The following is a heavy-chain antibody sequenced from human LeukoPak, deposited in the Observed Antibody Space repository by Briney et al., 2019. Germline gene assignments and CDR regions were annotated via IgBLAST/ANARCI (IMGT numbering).Heavy chain of an antibody. CDR1: GFTFSSYS. D-gene: IGHD3-3*01. J-gene: IGHJ4*02. Sequence: GGSLRLSCAASGFTFSSYSMNWVRQAPGKGLEWVSYISSSSSTIYYADSVKGRFTISRDNAKNSLYLQMNSLRAEDTAAYYCARGPAEYDFWSGYWGDYFDYWGQGTLVTVSS. CDR3: ARGPAEYDFWSGYWGDYFDY. V-gene: IGHV3-48*01. CDR2: ISSSSSTI.